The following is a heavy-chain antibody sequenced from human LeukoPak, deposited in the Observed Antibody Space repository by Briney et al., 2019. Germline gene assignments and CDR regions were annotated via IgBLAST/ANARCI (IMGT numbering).Heavy chain of an antibody. V-gene: IGHV4-39*07. CDR2: IYYSGST. D-gene: IGHD6-19*01. CDR1: GGSISSSSYY. J-gene: IGHJ4*02. CDR3: ARDGVAVAGFDY. Sequence: PSETLSLTCTVSGGSISSSSYYWGWIRQPPGKGLEWIGSIYYSGSTYYNPSLKSRVTISVDTSKNQFSLKLSSVTAADTAVYYCARDGVAVAGFDYWGQGTLVTVSS.